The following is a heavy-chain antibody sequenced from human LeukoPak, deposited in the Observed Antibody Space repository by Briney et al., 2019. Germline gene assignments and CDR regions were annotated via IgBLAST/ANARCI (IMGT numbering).Heavy chain of an antibody. V-gene: IGHV3-74*01. D-gene: IGHD6-6*01. CDR2: ISPTGGTT. CDR1: GFSFSGHW. J-gene: IGHJ4*02. Sequence: GGSLSLSCTASGFSFSGHWMHWARQLPGKGLVWVSRISPTGGTTSYADSVKGRSTVSRDNAKNTLYLQVNNLRAEDTAVYYCARGPNSNWSGLDFWGQGTLLTVSS. CDR3: ARGPNSNWSGLDF.